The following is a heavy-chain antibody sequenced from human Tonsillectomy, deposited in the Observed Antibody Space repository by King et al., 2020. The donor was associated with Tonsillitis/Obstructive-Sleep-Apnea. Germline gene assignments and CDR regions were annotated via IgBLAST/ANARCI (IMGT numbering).Heavy chain of an antibody. Sequence: QLVQSGAEVKKPGESLKISCKGSGYSFTSYWIGWVRQMPGKGLEWMGIIYPGDSDTRYSPSFQGQVTISADKSISTAYLQWSSLKASDTAMYYCARWGSHDYGGTGGDYFDYWGQGTLVTVSS. J-gene: IGHJ4*02. CDR2: IYPGDSDT. V-gene: IGHV5-51*03. CDR3: ARWGSHDYGGTGGDYFDY. D-gene: IGHD4-23*01. CDR1: GYSFTSYW.